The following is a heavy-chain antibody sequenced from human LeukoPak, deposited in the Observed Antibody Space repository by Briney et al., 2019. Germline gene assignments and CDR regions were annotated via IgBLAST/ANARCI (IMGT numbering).Heavy chain of an antibody. V-gene: IGHV3-53*01. CDR1: GFTVSSHY. CDR3: ARGGANYWNPRY. CDR2: LYTGGRT. D-gene: IGHD1-1*01. J-gene: IGHJ4*02. Sequence: PGGSLRLSCVASGFTVSSHYMSWVRQAPGKGLEWVSLLYTGGRTYYADSVEGRFTISRDDSKNTVYLHMNTVRAEDTAMYYCARGGANYWNPRYWGQGTLVTVSS.